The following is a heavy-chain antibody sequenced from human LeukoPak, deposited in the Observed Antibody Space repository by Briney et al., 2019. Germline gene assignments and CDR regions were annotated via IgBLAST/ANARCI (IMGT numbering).Heavy chain of an antibody. CDR1: GFIFSNAW. Sequence: PGGSLRLSCAGSGFIFSNAWMNWVRQAPGKGLEWVSYISGSSSTIYYADSVKGRFTVSRDNTKNSLYLQMNSLRAEDTAVYYCASVYSSSSVDYWGQGTLVTVSS. CDR2: ISGSSSTI. V-gene: IGHV3-48*01. J-gene: IGHJ4*02. CDR3: ASVYSSSSVDY. D-gene: IGHD6-6*01.